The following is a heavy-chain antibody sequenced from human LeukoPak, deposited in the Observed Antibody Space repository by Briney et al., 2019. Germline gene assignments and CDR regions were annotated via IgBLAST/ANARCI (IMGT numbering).Heavy chain of an antibody. J-gene: IGHJ5*02. Sequence: SETLSLTCTVSGGSVSSYYWSWIRQPPGQGLEWIGYIYYSGSTNYNPSLKSRVTISVDTSKNQFSLKLSSVTAADTAVYYCARIGITGTTHWFDPWGQGTLVSVSS. CDR2: IYYSGST. CDR1: GGSVSSYY. V-gene: IGHV4-59*02. D-gene: IGHD1-20*01. CDR3: ARIGITGTTHWFDP.